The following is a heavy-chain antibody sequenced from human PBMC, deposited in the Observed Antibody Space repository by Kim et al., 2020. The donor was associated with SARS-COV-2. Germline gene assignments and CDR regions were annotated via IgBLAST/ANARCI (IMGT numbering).Heavy chain of an antibody. CDR3: TRHERGEMATIS. D-gene: IGHD5-12*01. CDR1: GFTFSGSA. Sequence: GGSLRLSCAASGFTFSGSAMHWVRQASGKGLEWVGRIRSKANSYATAYAASVKGRFTISRDDSKNTAYLRMNSLKTEDTAVYYCTRHERGEMATISRGQGTLVTVSS. V-gene: IGHV3-73*01. J-gene: IGHJ4*02. CDR2: IRSKANSYAT.